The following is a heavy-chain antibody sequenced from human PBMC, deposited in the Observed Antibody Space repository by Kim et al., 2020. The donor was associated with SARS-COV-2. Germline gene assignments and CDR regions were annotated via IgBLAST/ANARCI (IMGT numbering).Heavy chain of an antibody. CDR2: IYHSGST. CDR3: ARLTVYGSTTTDS. V-gene: IGHV4-39*01. Sequence: SETLSLTCTVSGGSISSTFYFWSWLRQPPGKGLEWIGTIYHSGSTDYHPSLKNRVTISLDTSKNDFSLRLTSVTAADTAVYYCARLTVYGSTTTDSWGQG. J-gene: IGHJ4*02. CDR1: GGSISSTFYF. D-gene: IGHD3-10*01.